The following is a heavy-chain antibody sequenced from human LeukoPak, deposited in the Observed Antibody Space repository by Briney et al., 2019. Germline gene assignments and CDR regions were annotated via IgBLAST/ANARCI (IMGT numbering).Heavy chain of an antibody. Sequence: GGSQRPSCAASGFTFSSYAMSWVRQAPGKGLEWVSAISGSGGSTYYADSVKGRFTISRDNSKNTLYLQMNSLRAEDTAVYYCATLDSSGWYYFDYWGQGTLVTVSS. CDR1: GFTFSSYA. CDR2: ISGSGGST. V-gene: IGHV3-23*01. CDR3: ATLDSSGWYYFDY. J-gene: IGHJ4*02. D-gene: IGHD6-19*01.